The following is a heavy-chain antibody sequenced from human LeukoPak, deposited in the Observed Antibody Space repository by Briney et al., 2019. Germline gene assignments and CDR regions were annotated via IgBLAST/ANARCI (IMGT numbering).Heavy chain of an antibody. D-gene: IGHD1-26*01. CDR3: SRESGPYSPFGH. J-gene: IGHJ4*02. V-gene: IGHV4-4*02. CDR2: ISLSGYT. Sequence: SETLSLTCGVSGGSITTTNYWSWVRQSPGRGLEWIGEISLSGYTGFNPSLRGRVTMSLDESKNHPSLTLTSVTAADTAIYYCSRESGPYSPFGHWGQGILVTVTT. CDR1: GGSITTTNY.